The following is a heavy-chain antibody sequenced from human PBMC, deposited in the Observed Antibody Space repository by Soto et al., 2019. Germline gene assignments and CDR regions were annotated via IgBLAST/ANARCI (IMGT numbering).Heavy chain of an antibody. Sequence: LRLSCAASGFTFSSYSMNWVRQAPGKGLEWVSYISSSSSTIYYADSVKGRFTISRDNAKNSLYLQMNSLRDEDTAVYYCARVSSGITIFGVVTPGGMDVWGQGTTVTVSS. J-gene: IGHJ6*02. V-gene: IGHV3-48*02. CDR3: ARVSSGITIFGVVTPGGMDV. CDR1: GFTFSSYS. D-gene: IGHD3-3*01. CDR2: ISSSSSTI.